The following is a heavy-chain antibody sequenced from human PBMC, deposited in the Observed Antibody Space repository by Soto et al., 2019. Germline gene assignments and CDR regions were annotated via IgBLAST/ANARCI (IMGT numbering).Heavy chain of an antibody. Sequence: SETLSLTCTVSGGSISSYYWSWIRQPPGKGLEWIGYIYYSGSTNYNPSLKSRVTISVDTSKNQFSLKLSSVTAADTAVYYCTNGVRRAAFDIWGQGTMVTVSS. CDR3: TNGVRRAAFDI. V-gene: IGHV4-59*08. J-gene: IGHJ3*02. CDR2: IYYSGST. CDR1: GGSISSYY. D-gene: IGHD2-8*01.